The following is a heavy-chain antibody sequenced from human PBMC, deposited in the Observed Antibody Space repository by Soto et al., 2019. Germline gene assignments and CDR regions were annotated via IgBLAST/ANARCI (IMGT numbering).Heavy chain of an antibody. CDR3: ARGSGTFDN. CDR2: IYYSGST. J-gene: IGHJ4*02. CDR1: GGSITSGGYY. V-gene: IGHV4-31*03. Sequence: QVQLQESGPGLVKPSQTLLLTCTFSGGSITSGGYYCSWIRQHPGNGLEWIGYIYYSGSTHYNPSVKFRVTISADTSKNQFSLNLSSVTVADTAVYYYARGSGTFDNWGQATLVTVSS. D-gene: IGHD1-7*01.